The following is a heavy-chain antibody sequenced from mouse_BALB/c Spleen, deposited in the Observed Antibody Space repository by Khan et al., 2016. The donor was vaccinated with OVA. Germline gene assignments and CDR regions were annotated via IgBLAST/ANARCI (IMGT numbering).Heavy chain of an antibody. D-gene: IGHD1-1*01. Sequence: QVQLKQSGPELVKPGASVRISCKASGSTFTNFYIHWVKQRPGQGLEWIGWIYPGSVNTKYNENFKGKATLTADKSSNTAYMLLSSLTSEDSAVSFSARGDYYGTYAMDYWGQGTSVIVSS. CDR1: GSTFTNFY. CDR3: ARGDYYGTYAMDY. J-gene: IGHJ4*01. CDR2: IYPGSVNT. V-gene: IGHV1S56*01.